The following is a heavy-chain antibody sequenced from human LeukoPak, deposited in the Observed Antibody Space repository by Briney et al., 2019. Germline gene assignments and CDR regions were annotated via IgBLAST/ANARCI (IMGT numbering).Heavy chain of an antibody. D-gene: IGHD5-12*01. CDR3: AKDEDIVATGAVAEPGY. J-gene: IGHJ4*02. CDR1: GFTFSSYA. CDR2: ISGSGGST. Sequence: PGGSLRLSCAASGFTFSSYAMSWVRQAPGKGLEWVSAISGSGGSTYYADSVKGRFTISRDNSKNTLYLQMNSLRAEDTAVYYCAKDEDIVATGAVAEPGYWGQGTLVTVSS. V-gene: IGHV3-23*01.